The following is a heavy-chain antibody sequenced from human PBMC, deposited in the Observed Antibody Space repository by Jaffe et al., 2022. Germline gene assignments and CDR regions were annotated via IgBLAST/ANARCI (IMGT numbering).Heavy chain of an antibody. CDR2: IYTSGST. D-gene: IGHD3-10*01. Sequence: QVQLQESGPGLVKPSQTLSLTCTVSGGSISSGSYYWSWIRQPAGKGLEWIGRIYTSGSTNYNPSLKSRVTISVDTSKNQFSLKLSSVTAADTAVYYCARVYYGSGRRPPQGYYYYYYMDVWGKGTTVTVSS. V-gene: IGHV4-61*02. CDR3: ARVYYGSGRRPPQGYYYYYYMDV. J-gene: IGHJ6*03. CDR1: GGSISSGSYY.